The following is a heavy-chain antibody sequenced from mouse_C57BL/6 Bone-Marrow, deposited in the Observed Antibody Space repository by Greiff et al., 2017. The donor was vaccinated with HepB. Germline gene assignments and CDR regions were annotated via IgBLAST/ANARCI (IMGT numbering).Heavy chain of an antibody. CDR2: IDPSDSYT. CDR3: ARNYYGSSYEVDY. J-gene: IGHJ2*01. Sequence: VQLQQPGAELVKPGASVKLSCKASGYTFTSYWMQWVKQRPGQGLEWIGEIDPSDSYTNYNQKFKGKATLTVDTSSSTAYMQLSSLTSEDSAVYYCARNYYGSSYEVDYWGQGTTLTVSS. V-gene: IGHV1-50*01. D-gene: IGHD1-1*01. CDR1: GYTFTSYW.